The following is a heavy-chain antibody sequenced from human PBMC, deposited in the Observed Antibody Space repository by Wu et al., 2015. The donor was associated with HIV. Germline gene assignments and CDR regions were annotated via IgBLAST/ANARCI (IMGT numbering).Heavy chain of an antibody. J-gene: IGHJ4*02. Sequence: HVQLVQSGAEVKKPGSSVKVSCKASGGTFSSFGLSWVRQAPGQGLEWMGGIIPLFDVTQSAQDFQDRLTIIADESTSTVYMELSSLRSDDTAMYYCARDRFYAADCGDCFPPFGYWGQGSLVTVSS. CDR2: IIPLFDVT. V-gene: IGHV1-69*12. D-gene: IGHD2-21*01. CDR3: ARDRFYAADCGDCFPPFGY. CDR1: GGTFSSFG.